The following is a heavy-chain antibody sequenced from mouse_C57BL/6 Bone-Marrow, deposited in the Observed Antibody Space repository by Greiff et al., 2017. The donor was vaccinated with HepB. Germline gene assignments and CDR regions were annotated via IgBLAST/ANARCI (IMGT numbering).Heavy chain of an antibody. D-gene: IGHD1-1*01. CDR1: GFNIKDDY. CDR3: TTYYPYYFDY. Sequence: VQLQQSGAELVRPGASVKLSCTASGFNIKDDYMHWVKQRPEQGLEWIGWIDPENGDTEYASKFQGKATITADTYSNTAYLQLSSLTSEDTAVYYCTTYYPYYFDYWGQGTTLTVSS. CDR2: IDPENGDT. J-gene: IGHJ2*01. V-gene: IGHV14-4*01.